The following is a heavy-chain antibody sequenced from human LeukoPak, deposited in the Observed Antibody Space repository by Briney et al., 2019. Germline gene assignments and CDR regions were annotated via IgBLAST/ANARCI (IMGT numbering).Heavy chain of an antibody. CDR3: ARVRYDFWSGYYGWFDP. V-gene: IGHV1-69*01. CDR1: GGRFSSYA. Sequence: SVKVSCKASGGRFSSYAIRWVRQAPGQGLEWMGGIIPIFGTANYAQKFQGRVTITADESTSTAYMELSSLRSEDTAVYYCARVRYDFWSGYYGWFDPWGLGTLVTVSS. CDR2: IIPIFGTA. J-gene: IGHJ5*02. D-gene: IGHD3-3*01.